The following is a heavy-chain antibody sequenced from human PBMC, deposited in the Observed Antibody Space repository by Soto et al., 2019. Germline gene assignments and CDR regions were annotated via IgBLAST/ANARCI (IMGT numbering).Heavy chain of an antibody. CDR3: ASWGGAIPFDC. J-gene: IGHJ4*02. D-gene: IGHD3-10*01. CDR2: SNRSGGST. CDR1: GYTRINYY. Sequence: QVQLVQSGAEVKKPGASVKVSCKASGYTRINYYMHWVRHAPGQGVEWLVVSNRSGGSTNYAQKFQGRVTMTWDTSTSTAYMELTSLTSEETAVYYCASWGGAIPFDCWGQGTLVTVSS. V-gene: IGHV1-46*03.